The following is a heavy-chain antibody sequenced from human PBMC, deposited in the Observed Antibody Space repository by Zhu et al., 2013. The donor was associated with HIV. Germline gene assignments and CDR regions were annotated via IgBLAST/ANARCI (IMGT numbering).Heavy chain of an antibody. CDR1: TDIVNKFV. CDR3: ARVPSRYQLEGGL. V-gene: IGHV1-69*01. D-gene: IGHD2-2*01. Sequence: VQLVQSGAEVKKPGSSVRVSCQASTDIVNKFVIAWVRQAPGQGLEWMGGIIPIFGTANYAQKFQGRVTITADESTSTAYMELSRLRSDDTAVYYCARVPSRYQLEGGLWGRGTLVTVSS. J-gene: IGHJ2*01. CDR2: IIPIFGTA.